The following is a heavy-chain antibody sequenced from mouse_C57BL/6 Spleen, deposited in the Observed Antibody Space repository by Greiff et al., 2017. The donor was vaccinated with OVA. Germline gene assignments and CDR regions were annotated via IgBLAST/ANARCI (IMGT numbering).Heavy chain of an antibody. CDR3: AAGYYGSSFDY. J-gene: IGHJ2*01. Sequence: VQLKQSGPELVKPGASVKIPCKASGYTFTDYNMDWVKQSHGKSLEWIGDINPNNGGTIYNQKFKGKATLTVDKSSSTAYMELRSLTSEVTAVYYCAAGYYGSSFDYWGQGTTLTVSS. V-gene: IGHV1-18*01. D-gene: IGHD1-1*01. CDR1: GYTFTDYN. CDR2: INPNNGGT.